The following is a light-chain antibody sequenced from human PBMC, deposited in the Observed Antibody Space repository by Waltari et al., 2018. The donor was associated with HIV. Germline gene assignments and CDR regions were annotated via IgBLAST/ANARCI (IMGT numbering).Light chain of an antibody. Sequence: QSALTQPPSASGSPGQSVTISCTGTSSDLGAYNYVSWYQQHPDKAPKLMIYDVSKRPSGVPDRFSGPKSGNTASLTVSGLQTEDEADYYCSSYAGSNNPYVFGTGTKVTVL. J-gene: IGLJ1*01. V-gene: IGLV2-8*01. CDR3: SSYAGSNNPYV. CDR2: DVS. CDR1: SSDLGAYNY.